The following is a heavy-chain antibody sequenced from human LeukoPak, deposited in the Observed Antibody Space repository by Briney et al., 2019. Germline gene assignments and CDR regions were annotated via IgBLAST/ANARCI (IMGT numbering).Heavy chain of an antibody. CDR3: VRGNYNFDY. J-gene: IGHJ4*02. V-gene: IGHV6-1*01. CDR2: TYYRSKWYY. CDR1: GESVSSTGAS. Sequence: SQTLSLTCAISGESVSSTGASWNWIRQSPSRGHEWLGRTYYRSKWYYEYALSVQSRIIVAPDTSKNQFSLQLNSVTPEDTAVYYCVRGNYNFDYWGQGSLVTVSS. D-gene: IGHD5-24*01.